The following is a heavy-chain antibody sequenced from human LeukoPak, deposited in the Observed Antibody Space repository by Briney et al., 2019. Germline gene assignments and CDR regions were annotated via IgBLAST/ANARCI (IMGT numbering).Heavy chain of an antibody. CDR2: ISSSGSTI. D-gene: IGHD2-15*01. CDR1: GFTFSDYY. Sequence: PVGSLRLSCAASGFTFSDYYMSWLRQAPGKGLEWVSYISSSGSTIYYADSVKGRFTISRDNAKNSLYLQMNRLRAEDTAVYDWAREFRWFFDYWGQGTLVTVSS. V-gene: IGHV3-11*04. J-gene: IGHJ4*02. CDR3: AREFRWFFDY.